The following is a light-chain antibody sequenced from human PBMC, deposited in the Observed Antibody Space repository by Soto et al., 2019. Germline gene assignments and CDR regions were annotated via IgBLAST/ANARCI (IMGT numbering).Light chain of an antibody. CDR3: QQYNNWPIP. Sequence: EIVMSQSPATLSVSQGERATLSCRASQSVSSNLAWYQQKPGQAPRLLIYGASTRATGIPARFSGSGSGTEFTLTISSLQSEDFAVYYCQQYNNWPIPFGQGTRLEIK. J-gene: IGKJ5*01. V-gene: IGKV3-15*01. CDR2: GAS. CDR1: QSVSSN.